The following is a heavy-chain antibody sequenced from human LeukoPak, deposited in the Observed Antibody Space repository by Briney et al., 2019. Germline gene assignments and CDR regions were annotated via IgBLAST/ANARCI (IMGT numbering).Heavy chain of an antibody. CDR2: ISSSGSTI. D-gene: IGHD3-3*01. J-gene: IGHJ6*03. CDR1: GLTFSDYY. V-gene: IGHV3-11*04. CDR3: ARAIFGVVILYYMDV. Sequence: GGSLRLSCAASGLTFSDYYMSWIRQAPGKGLEWVSYISSSGSTIYYADSVKGRFTISRDNAKNSLYLQMNSLRAEDTAVYYCARAIFGVVILYYMDVWGKGTTVTVSS.